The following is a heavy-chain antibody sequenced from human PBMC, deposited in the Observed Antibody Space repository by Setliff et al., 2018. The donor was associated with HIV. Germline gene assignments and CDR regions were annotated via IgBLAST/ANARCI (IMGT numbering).Heavy chain of an antibody. CDR1: GGSISSSSYY. CDR3: ARDPRTIRAYY. Sequence: SETLSLTCTVSGGSISSSSYYWGWIRQPPGKGLEWIGSIYYSGTTYYNPSLKSRVTISVDTSKNQFSLKLSSVTAADTAVYYCARDPRTIRAYYWGRGTLVTV. D-gene: IGHD1-1*01. CDR2: IYYSGTT. J-gene: IGHJ4*02. V-gene: IGHV4-39*07.